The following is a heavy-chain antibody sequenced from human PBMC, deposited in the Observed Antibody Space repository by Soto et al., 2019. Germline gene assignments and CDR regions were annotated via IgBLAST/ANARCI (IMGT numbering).Heavy chain of an antibody. CDR3: ARGYCSGGNCYSGMDV. J-gene: IGHJ6*02. V-gene: IGHV1-69*13. D-gene: IGHD2-15*01. CDR2: IIPISGTT. CDR1: GGTFSTHA. Sequence: GASVKVSCKASGGTFSTHAIIWVRQAPGHGLEWMGGIIPISGTTYYTQKFQCRVTITADEPTSTAFMELSSLKSEDTAVFYCARGYCSGGNCYSGMDVWGQGTMVTVSS.